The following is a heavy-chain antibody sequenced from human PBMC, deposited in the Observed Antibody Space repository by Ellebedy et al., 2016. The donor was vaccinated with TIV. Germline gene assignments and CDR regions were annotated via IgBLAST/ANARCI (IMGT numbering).Heavy chain of an antibody. D-gene: IGHD3-10*01. CDR1: GGSVSSGSYY. Sequence: MPSETLSLTCTVSGGSVSSGSYYRSWIRQPPGQGLEWIGYIYYSGSTNYNPSLKSRVSISVDTSKNQFSLRLSSVTAADTAVYHCASHPRGNPYFDYWGQGTLVTVSS. CDR2: IYYSGST. V-gene: IGHV4-61*01. J-gene: IGHJ4*02. CDR3: ASHPRGNPYFDY.